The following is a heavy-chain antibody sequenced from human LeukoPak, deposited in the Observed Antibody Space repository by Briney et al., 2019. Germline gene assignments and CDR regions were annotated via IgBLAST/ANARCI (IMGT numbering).Heavy chain of an antibody. CDR1: GGSISSSSYY. J-gene: IGHJ5*02. CDR3: ARVPTGYSSGWYSIGWFDP. V-gene: IGHV4-39*07. CDR2: IYYSGST. D-gene: IGHD6-19*01. Sequence: SETLSLTCTVSGGSISSSSYYWGWIRQPPGKGLEWIGSIYYSGSTYYNPSLKSRVTISVDTSKNQFSLKLSSVTAADTAVYYCARVPTGYSSGWYSIGWFDPWGQGTLVTVSS.